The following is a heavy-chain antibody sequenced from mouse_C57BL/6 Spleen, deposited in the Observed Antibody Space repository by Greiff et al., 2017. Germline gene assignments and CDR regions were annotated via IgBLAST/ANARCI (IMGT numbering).Heavy chain of an antibody. V-gene: IGHV1-20*01. Sequence: VQLQQSGPELVKPGDSVKISCKASGYSFTGYFMNWVMQSHGKSLEWIGRINPYNGDTFYNQKFKGKATLTVDKSSSTAHMELRSLTSEDSAVYYCARDDYDDGAMDYWGQGTSVTVSS. CDR2: INPYNGDT. D-gene: IGHD2-4*01. J-gene: IGHJ4*01. CDR1: GYSFTGYF. CDR3: ARDDYDDGAMDY.